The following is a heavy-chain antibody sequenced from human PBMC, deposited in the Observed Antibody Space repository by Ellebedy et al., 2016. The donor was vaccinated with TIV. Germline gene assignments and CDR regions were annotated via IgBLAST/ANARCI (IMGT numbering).Heavy chain of an antibody. CDR1: GYTFTGYY. J-gene: IGHJ6*02. CDR2: IIPILGIA. D-gene: IGHD2-15*01. CDR3: ANPTSPPHCSGGSCSPRYYYGMDV. V-gene: IGHV1-69*02. Sequence: SVKVSCXASGYTFTGYYMHWVRQAPGQGLEWMGRIIPILGIANYAQKFQGRVTITADKSTSTAYMELSSLRSEDTAVYYCANPTSPPHCSGGSCSPRYYYGMDVWGQGTTVTVSS.